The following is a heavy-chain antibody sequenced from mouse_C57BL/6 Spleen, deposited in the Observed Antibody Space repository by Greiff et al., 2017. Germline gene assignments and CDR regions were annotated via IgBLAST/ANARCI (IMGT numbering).Heavy chain of an antibody. V-gene: IGHV1-81*01. Sequence: QVHVKQSGAELARPGASVKLSCKASGYTFTSYGISWVKQRTGQGLEWIGEIYPRSGNTYYNEKFKGKATLTADKSSSTAYMELRSLTSEDSAVYFCARKLLGYFDVWGTGTTVTVSS. CDR3: ARKLLGYFDV. CDR1: GYTFTSYG. J-gene: IGHJ1*03. CDR2: IYPRSGNT.